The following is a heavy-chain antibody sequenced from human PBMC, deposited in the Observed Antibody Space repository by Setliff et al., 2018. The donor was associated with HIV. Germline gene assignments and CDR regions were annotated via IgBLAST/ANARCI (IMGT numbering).Heavy chain of an antibody. CDR2: INHSGNT. D-gene: IGHD3-10*01. Sequence: ETLSLTCALNGGSFSGYYWMWIRQSPGEGLEWIGEINHSGNTNYNPSPKSRVTMSGDTSKNQFSLNLTSVTAADTAVYFCARGLGRGSGTYYNPPGYWGPGTLVTVSS. V-gene: IGHV4-34*01. J-gene: IGHJ4*02. CDR3: ARGLGRGSGTYYNPPGY. CDR1: GGSFSGYY.